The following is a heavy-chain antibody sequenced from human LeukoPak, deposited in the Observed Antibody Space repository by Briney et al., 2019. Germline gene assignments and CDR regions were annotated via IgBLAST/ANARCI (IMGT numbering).Heavy chain of an antibody. D-gene: IGHD3-22*01. V-gene: IGHV4-31*03. Sequence: SQTLSLTCTVSGGSISSGGYYWSWIRQHPGKGLEWIGYIYYSGSTYYNPSLKSRVTISVDTSKNQFSLKLSSVTAADTAVYYCARDIDYDSSGLESLGMGVWGQGTTVTVSS. CDR1: GGSISSGGYY. J-gene: IGHJ6*02. CDR3: ARDIDYDSSGLESLGMGV. CDR2: IYYSGST.